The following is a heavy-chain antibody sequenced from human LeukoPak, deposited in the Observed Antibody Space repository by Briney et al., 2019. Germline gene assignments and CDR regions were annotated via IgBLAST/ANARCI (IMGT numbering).Heavy chain of an antibody. CDR1: GGSISSYY. CDR2: IYTSGST. V-gene: IGHV4-4*07. Sequence: PSETLSLTCTVSGGSISSYYWSWIRQPARKGLEWIGRIYTSGSTNYNPSLKSRVTMSVYTSKNQFSLKLSSVTAAHTAVYYCARAYSSSWSSFYPWGQGTLVTVSS. D-gene: IGHD6-13*01. CDR3: ARAYSSSWSSFYP. J-gene: IGHJ5*02.